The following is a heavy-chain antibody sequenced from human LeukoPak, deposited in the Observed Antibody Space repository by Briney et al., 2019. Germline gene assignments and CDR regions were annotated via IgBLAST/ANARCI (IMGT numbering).Heavy chain of an antibody. Sequence: TGGSLRLSCAASGXTFDYYYLSWIRQAPGKGLEWIAYINDSGTSAKYADSVRGRFTVSRDNARNSVTLQMNSLRAEDTALYYCARDRISANRGYAMDVWGRGAAVTVSS. V-gene: IGHV3-11*05. J-gene: IGHJ6*02. CDR2: INDSGTSA. D-gene: IGHD3-3*02. CDR1: GXTFDYYY. CDR3: ARDRISANRGYAMDV.